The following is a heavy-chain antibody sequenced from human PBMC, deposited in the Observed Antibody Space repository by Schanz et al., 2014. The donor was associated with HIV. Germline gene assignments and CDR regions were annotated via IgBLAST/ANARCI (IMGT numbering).Heavy chain of an antibody. D-gene: IGHD1-26*01. CDR2: ISGGST. Sequence: EVQLVESGGGLVQPGGSLTLSCAASGFTFSNYAMTWVRQAPGKGLEWVSAISGGSTYYADSVQGRFTISRDNAKNSLFLQMTSLRDEDTAVYYCARDPSGNYYRYYFDHWGQGSLVTVSS. V-gene: IGHV3-23*04. CDR1: GFTFSNYA. J-gene: IGHJ4*02. CDR3: ARDPSGNYYRYYFDH.